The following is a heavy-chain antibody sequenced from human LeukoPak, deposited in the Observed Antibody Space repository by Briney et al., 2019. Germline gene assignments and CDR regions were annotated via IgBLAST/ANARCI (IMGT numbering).Heavy chain of an antibody. CDR2: ISAYNGNT. CDR3: ARDKDFRLDYGIDY. V-gene: IGHV1-18*01. D-gene: IGHD4-17*01. J-gene: IGHJ4*02. CDR1: GYTFTSYG. Sequence: ASVKVSCKASGYTFTSYGISWLRQAPGQGLEWMGWISAYNGNTNYAQKYQGRVTMTTDTSTSTGYMELGSLRSDDTAVYYCARDKDFRLDYGIDYWGQGTLVTVSS.